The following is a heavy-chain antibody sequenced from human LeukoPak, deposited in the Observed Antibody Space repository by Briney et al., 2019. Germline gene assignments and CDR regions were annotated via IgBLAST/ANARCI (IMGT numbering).Heavy chain of an antibody. CDR1: GFTFDDYG. J-gene: IGHJ4*02. CDR2: INWNGGST. V-gene: IGHV3-20*04. D-gene: IGHD3-22*01. CDR3: ARGQYYYDSSGYYGPGFDY. Sequence: GGSLRLSCAASGFTFDDYGMSWVRQAPGKGLEWVSGINWNGGSTGYADSVKGRFTISRDNAKNSLYLQMNSLRAEDTALYYCARGQYYYDSSGYYGPGFDYWGQGTLVTVSS.